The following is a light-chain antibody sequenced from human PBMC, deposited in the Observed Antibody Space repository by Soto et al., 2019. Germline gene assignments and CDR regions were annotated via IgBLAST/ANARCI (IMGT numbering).Light chain of an antibody. V-gene: IGLV2-14*01. J-gene: IGLJ2*01. Sequence: QSALTQPASVSGSPGQSITISCTGTSSDVGGYNYVSWYQQYPGKAPKLVIYEVSNRPSGVSNRFSGSKSGNTASLTISGLQAEDEADYYCSSFTISRNTVIFGGGTQLTVL. CDR1: SSDVGGYNY. CDR3: SSFTISRNTVI. CDR2: EVS.